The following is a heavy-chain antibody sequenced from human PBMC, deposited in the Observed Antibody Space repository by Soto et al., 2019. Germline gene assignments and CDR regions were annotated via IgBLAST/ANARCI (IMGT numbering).Heavy chain of an antibody. V-gene: IGHV1-69*15. CDR2: ITPIFGTP. CDR3: ARGYYFDY. Sequence: QVQLVQSGAEVKKPGSSVRVSCKASGGTFSNFVMNWVRQAPGQGLEWMGRITPIFGTPIYAQKFQGRVTSPADESTSTAFMELSSLRSDDTAVYYCARGYYFDYWGQGTLVTVSS. CDR1: GGTFSNFV. J-gene: IGHJ4*02.